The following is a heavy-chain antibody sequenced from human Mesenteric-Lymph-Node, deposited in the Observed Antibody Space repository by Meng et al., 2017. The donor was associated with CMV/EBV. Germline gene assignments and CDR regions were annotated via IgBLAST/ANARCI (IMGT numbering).Heavy chain of an antibody. D-gene: IGHD3-3*01. V-gene: IGHV3-74*01. CDR2: INSDGSST. J-gene: IGHJ4*02. CDR1: GFAFSSYW. CDR3: ARADYDSY. Sequence: GESLKISCVASGFAFSSYWMAWVRQAPGKGLVWVSRINSDGSSTSYADSVKGRFTISRDNAKNTLYLQMNNLRAEDTAVYYCARADYDSYWGQGTLVTVSS.